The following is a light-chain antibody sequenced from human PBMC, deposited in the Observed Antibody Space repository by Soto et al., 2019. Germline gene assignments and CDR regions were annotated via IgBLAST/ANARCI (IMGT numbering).Light chain of an antibody. V-gene: IGKV3-11*01. CDR2: DAS. CDR1: QSVSSY. J-gene: IGKJ4*01. CDR3: QQRSNWPPHT. Sequence: EIVLTQSPATLSLSPGERATLSCRASQSVSSYLAWYQQKPGQAPRLLIYDASNRATGIPARFSGSGSGTDFTLTTSSLEPEDFAVYYWQQRSNWPPHTFGGGTKVEIK.